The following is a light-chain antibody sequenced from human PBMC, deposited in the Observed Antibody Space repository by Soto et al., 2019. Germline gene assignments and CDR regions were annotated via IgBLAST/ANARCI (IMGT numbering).Light chain of an antibody. Sequence: DIQMTQSPSTLSASVGDRVTITCRASQSISTWLAWYQQEPGKAPKLLIHKASSLQSGVPSRFSASGTGTDFTLTISSLQPEDFATYYCQQSYSTPQTFGGGTKVDIK. CDR1: QSISTW. V-gene: IGKV1-5*03. J-gene: IGKJ4*01. CDR2: KAS. CDR3: QQSYSTPQT.